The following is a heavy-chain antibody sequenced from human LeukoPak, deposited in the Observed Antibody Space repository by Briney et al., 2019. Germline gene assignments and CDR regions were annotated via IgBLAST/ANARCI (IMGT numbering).Heavy chain of an antibody. CDR3: AKEGGSYWLDY. CDR2: ISGSGGST. V-gene: IGHV3-23*01. CDR1: GFTFSSYG. Sequence: HPGGTLRLSCAASGFTFSSYGMSWVRQAPGKGLEWVSAISGSGGSTYYADSVKGRFTISRDNSKNSLYLQMNSLRAEDTALYYCAKEGGSYWLDYWGQGTLVTVSS. D-gene: IGHD1-26*01. J-gene: IGHJ4*02.